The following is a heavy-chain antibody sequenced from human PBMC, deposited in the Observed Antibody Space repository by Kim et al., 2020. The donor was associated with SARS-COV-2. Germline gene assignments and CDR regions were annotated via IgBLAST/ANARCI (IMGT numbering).Heavy chain of an antibody. J-gene: IGHJ6*02. CDR2: ISWNSGSI. CDR1: GFTFDDYA. V-gene: IGHV3-9*01. D-gene: IGHD2-2*01. Sequence: GGSLRLSCAASGFTFDDYAVHWVRQAPGKGLEWVSGISWNSGSIGYADSVKGRFTISRDNAKNSLYLQMNSLRAEDTALYYCAKDIGQLLVYYYGMDVWGQGTTVTVSS. CDR3: AKDIGQLLVYYYGMDV.